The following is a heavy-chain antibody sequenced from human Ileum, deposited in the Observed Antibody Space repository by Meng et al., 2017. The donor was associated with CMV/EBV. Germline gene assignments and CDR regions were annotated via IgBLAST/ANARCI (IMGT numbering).Heavy chain of an antibody. J-gene: IGHJ4*02. CDR1: YTFPDYY. CDR3: ANLNPHCSSTSCHGTDY. Sequence: YTFPDYYMHWVQQAPGKGLEWMGLVDPEDGETIYAEKFQGRVTITADTSTDTAYMELSSLRSEDTAVYYCANLNPHCSSTSCHGTDYWGQGTLVTVSS. D-gene: IGHD2-2*01. V-gene: IGHV1-69-2*01. CDR2: VDPEDGET.